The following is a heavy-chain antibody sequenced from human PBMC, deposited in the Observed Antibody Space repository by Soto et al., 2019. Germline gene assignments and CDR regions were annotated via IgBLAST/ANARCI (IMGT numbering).Heavy chain of an antibody. V-gene: IGHV1-2*04. D-gene: IGHD3-9*01. Sequence: VASVKVSCKASGYTFTGYYMHWVRQAPGQGLEWMGWINPNSVGINYAQKFQGWVTMTGDTSISTAYTEMSRLRSDDTAVYYCARDQATGPSHYGMDVWGQGTTVTVAS. CDR3: ARDQATGPSHYGMDV. CDR1: GYTFTGYY. CDR2: INPNSVGI. J-gene: IGHJ6*02.